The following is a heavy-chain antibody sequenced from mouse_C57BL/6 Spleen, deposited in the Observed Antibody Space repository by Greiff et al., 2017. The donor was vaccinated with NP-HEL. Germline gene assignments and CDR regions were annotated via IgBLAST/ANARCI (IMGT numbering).Heavy chain of an antibody. Sequence: EVQVVESGGGLVQPGGSLKLSCAASGFTFSDYYMYWVRQTPEKRLEWVAYISNGGGSTYYPDTVKGRFTISRDNAKNTLYLQMSRLKSEDTAMYYCARHVGDYYAMDYWGQGTSVTVSS. CDR2: ISNGGGST. V-gene: IGHV5-12*01. CDR3: ARHVGDYYAMDY. D-gene: IGHD4-1*01. CDR1: GFTFSDYY. J-gene: IGHJ4*01.